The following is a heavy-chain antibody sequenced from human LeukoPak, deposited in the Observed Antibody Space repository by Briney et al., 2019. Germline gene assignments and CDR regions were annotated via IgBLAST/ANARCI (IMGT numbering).Heavy chain of an antibody. D-gene: IGHD3-10*01. CDR1: GGSFSGYY. CDR3: ARGYYTAWFDP. Sequence: PSETLSLTCAVYGGSFSGYYWSWIRQPPGKGLEWIGEINHSGSTNYNPSLKSRITISVDTSKNQFSLKLSSVTAADTAVYYCARGYYTAWFDPWGQGTLVTVSS. CDR2: INHSGST. V-gene: IGHV4-34*01. J-gene: IGHJ5*02.